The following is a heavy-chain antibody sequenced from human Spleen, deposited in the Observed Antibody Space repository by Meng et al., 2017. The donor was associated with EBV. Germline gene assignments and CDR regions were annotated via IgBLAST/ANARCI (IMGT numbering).Heavy chain of an antibody. CDR1: RRAFSSSYW. Sequence: ELEWAGPGLVKATGILSISCAVSRRAFSSSYWWNWVRQAPGKELEWIGETNHSGRSSYNPSLESRVNISIDKSKNQVSLKLTSVTAADTAVYYCAQRERWGLDLWGQGTLVTVSS. D-gene: IGHD3-16*01. CDR3: AQRERWGLDL. V-gene: IGHV4-4*02. CDR2: TNHSGRS. J-gene: IGHJ5*02.